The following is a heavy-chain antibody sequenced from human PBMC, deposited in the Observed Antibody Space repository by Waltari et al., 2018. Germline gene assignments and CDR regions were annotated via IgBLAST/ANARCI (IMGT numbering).Heavy chain of an antibody. D-gene: IGHD6-19*01. CDR3: ARDGVAVAGTTRFDP. V-gene: IGHV1-69*08. Sequence: QVQLVQSGAEVKKPGSSVKVSCKASGGTFSSYTISWVRQAPGQGLEWMGRIIPILGIANYAQKFQGRVTITADKSTSTAYMELSSLRSEDTAVYYCARDGVAVAGTTRFDPWGQGTLVTVSS. CDR2: IIPILGIA. CDR1: GGTFSSYT. J-gene: IGHJ5*02.